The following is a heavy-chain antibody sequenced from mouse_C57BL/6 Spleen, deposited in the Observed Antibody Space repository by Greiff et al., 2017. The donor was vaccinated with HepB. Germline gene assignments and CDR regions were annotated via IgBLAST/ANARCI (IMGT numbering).Heavy chain of an antibody. V-gene: IGHV1-80*01. CDR1: GYAFSSYW. D-gene: IGHD2-3*01. CDR3: ARNDGPIYAMDY. J-gene: IGHJ4*01. Sequence: VKLQQSGAELVKPGASVKISCKASGYAFSSYWMNWVKQRPGKGLEWIGQIYPGDGDTNYNGKFKGKATLTADKSSSTAYMQLSSLTSEDSAVYFCARNDGPIYAMDYWGQGTSVTVSS. CDR2: IYPGDGDT.